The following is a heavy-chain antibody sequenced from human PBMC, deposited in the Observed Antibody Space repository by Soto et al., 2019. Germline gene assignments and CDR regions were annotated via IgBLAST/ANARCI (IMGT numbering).Heavy chain of an antibody. CDR3: AKDFKVSGGHYGSLNYYYGMDV. D-gene: IGHD3-10*01. CDR2: ISYDGILK. J-gene: IGHJ6*02. CDR1: GFTFSDFG. V-gene: IGHV3-30*18. Sequence: VGSLRLSCAASGFTFSDFGMHWVRQAPGKGLEWVAIISYDGILKYYADSVKGRFTISRDTSKGAVYLQMNSLAPEDTAVYYCAKDFKVSGGHYGSLNYYYGMDVWGQGTTVTVSS.